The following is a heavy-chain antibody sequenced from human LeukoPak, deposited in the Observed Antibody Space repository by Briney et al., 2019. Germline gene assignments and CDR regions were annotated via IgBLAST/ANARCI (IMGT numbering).Heavy chain of an antibody. CDR2: INSDASST. V-gene: IGHV3-74*01. D-gene: IGHD1-26*01. Sequence: PGGSLRLSCAASGFTYSNYWIHWVRQTPGKGLVWVSRINSDASSTSYADSVKGRFTISRDRAKNTLYLQMNGLRADDTAVYYCATSLYSGTKLDYWGQGTLVTVSS. CDR1: GFTYSNYW. J-gene: IGHJ4*02. CDR3: ATSLYSGTKLDY.